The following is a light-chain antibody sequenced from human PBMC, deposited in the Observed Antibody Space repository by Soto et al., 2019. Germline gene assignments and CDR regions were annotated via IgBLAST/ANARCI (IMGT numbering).Light chain of an antibody. CDR2: GAS. CDR3: QHYTLYSAP. J-gene: IGKJ3*01. Sequence: RLTQSPSSLSASVGDTVTISCRASQDISTYLAWYQQKPGKAPTLLIFGASSLHNGVPPRFAGSGSGSEFTLTINRLQPDDFATYFCQHYTLYSAPFVHGTRV. CDR1: QDISTY. V-gene: IGKV1-5*01.